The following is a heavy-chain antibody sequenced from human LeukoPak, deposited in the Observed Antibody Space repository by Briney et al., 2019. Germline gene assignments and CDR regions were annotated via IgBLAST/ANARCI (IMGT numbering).Heavy chain of an antibody. CDR1: GGSISSYY. D-gene: IGHD6-13*01. Sequence: SETLSLTCTVSGGSISSYYWSWIRQPPGKGLEWIGYIYYSGSTNYDPSLKSRVTISVDTSKNQFSLKLSSVTAADTAVYYCAKSSSWYYFDYWGQGTLVTVSS. V-gene: IGHV4-59*01. CDR2: IYYSGST. CDR3: AKSSSWYYFDY. J-gene: IGHJ4*02.